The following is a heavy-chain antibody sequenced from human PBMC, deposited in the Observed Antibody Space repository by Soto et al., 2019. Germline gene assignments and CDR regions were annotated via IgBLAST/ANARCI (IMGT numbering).Heavy chain of an antibody. J-gene: IGHJ4*02. D-gene: IGHD3-9*01. CDR3: AKGGATCWLLTHDY. V-gene: IGHV3-23*01. CDR1: GFTFGDYA. CDR2: VTGSATNI. Sequence: GGSLRLSCAASGFTFGDYAMSWVRQAPGKGLEWVATVTGSATNIYYTDSVKGRFAVSRDNSRDTLYLQMNRLTAEDTAVYYCAKGGATCWLLTHDYWGQGTLVTVSS.